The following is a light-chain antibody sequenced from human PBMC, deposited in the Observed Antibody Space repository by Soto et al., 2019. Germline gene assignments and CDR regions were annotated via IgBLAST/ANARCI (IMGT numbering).Light chain of an antibody. J-gene: IGLJ1*01. CDR2: EVN. V-gene: IGLV2-14*01. CDR3: SSYTSDTSPYV. CDR1: SSDVGGYNY. Sequence: QSALTQPASVSGSPGQSITISCTGTSSDVGGYNYVSWYQLHPGKAPKLIIYEVNNRPSGLSNRFSGSKSGNTASLTISGLHADDEGDYYCSSYTSDTSPYVFGTGTKVTVL.